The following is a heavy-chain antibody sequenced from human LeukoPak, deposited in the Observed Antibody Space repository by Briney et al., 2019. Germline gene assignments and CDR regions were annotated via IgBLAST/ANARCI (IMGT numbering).Heavy chain of an antibody. D-gene: IGHD3-10*01. CDR2: IYDSGST. J-gene: IGHJ3*02. Sequence: SETLSLTCTVSGGFIGSGGYYWSWIRQHPGKGLEWIGYIYDSGSTYYSPSLKSRITTSVDTSKSQFSLKLSSVTAADAAVYYCARCYGSGDVFDIWGQGTMVTVSS. CDR3: ARCYGSGDVFDI. CDR1: GGFIGSGGYY. V-gene: IGHV4-31*03.